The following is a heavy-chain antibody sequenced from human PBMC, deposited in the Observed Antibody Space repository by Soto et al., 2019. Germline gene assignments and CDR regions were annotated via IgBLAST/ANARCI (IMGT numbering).Heavy chain of an antibody. CDR2: MNPNSGNT. D-gene: IGHD3-16*02. CDR1: GYTFTSYD. V-gene: IGHV1-8*01. CDR3: AGGGRADYIWGSYPKKDAFDI. J-gene: IGHJ3*02. Sequence: QVQLVQSGAEVKKPGASVKVSCKASGYTFTSYDINWVRQATGQGLEWMGWMNPNSGNTGYAQKFQGRVTMTRNTSISTGYMELSSLRSEATAVYYCAGGGRADYIWGSYPKKDAFDIWGQGTMVTVSS.